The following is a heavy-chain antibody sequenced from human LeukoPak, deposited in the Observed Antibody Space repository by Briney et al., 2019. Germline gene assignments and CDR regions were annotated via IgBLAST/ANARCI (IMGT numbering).Heavy chain of an antibody. J-gene: IGHJ4*02. CDR3: ARAVATNPGG. V-gene: IGHV3-11*06. Sequence: GGSLRLSCAASGFTFGNYAMSWIRQAPGKGLEWVSYISSSSSYTNYADSVKGRFTISRHNAKNSLYLQMNSLRAEDTAVYYCARAVATNPGGWGQGTLVTVSS. CDR2: ISSSSSYT. CDR1: GFTFGNYA. D-gene: IGHD5-12*01.